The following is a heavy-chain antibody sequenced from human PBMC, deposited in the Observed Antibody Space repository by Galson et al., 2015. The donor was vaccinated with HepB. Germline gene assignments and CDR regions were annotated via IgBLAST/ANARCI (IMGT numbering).Heavy chain of an antibody. J-gene: IGHJ4*02. V-gene: IGHV3-30*04. Sequence: SCKASGYTFTSYGISWVRQAPGKGLAWVAVISYDGSNKYYADSVKGRFTISRDNSKNTLYLQMNSLRAEDTAVYYCAKDLWAAAGTYEFDYWGQGTLVTVSS. CDR3: AKDLWAAAGTYEFDY. CDR1: GYTFTSYG. CDR2: ISYDGSNK. D-gene: IGHD6-13*01.